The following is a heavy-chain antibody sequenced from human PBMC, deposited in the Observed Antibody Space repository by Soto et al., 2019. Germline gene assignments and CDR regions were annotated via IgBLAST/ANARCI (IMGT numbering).Heavy chain of an antibody. CDR3: ARDPYSSSWYSPYYFDY. V-gene: IGHV3-21*01. CDR2: ISSSSSYI. J-gene: IGHJ4*02. CDR1: GFTFSSYS. D-gene: IGHD6-13*01. Sequence: LRLSCAASGFTFSSYSMNWVRQAPGKGLEWVSSISSSSSYIYYADSVKGRFTISRDNAKNSLYLQMNSLRAEDTAVYYCARDPYSSSWYSPYYFDYWGQGTLVTVSS.